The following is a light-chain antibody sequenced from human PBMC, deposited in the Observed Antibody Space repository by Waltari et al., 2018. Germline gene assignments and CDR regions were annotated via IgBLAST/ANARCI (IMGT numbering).Light chain of an antibody. CDR1: SGNIGRNTY. CDR3: SSYTNDNKV. CDR2: DVT. V-gene: IGLV2-14*03. Sequence: QSALTQPASVSGSPGQSITISCTGTSGNIGRNTYVSWYQQHPGKAPKRVIYDVTNRPSGVSNRFSGSKAGNTAALTISGLQTEDEADYYCSSYTNDNKVFGGGTKVTVL. J-gene: IGLJ2*01.